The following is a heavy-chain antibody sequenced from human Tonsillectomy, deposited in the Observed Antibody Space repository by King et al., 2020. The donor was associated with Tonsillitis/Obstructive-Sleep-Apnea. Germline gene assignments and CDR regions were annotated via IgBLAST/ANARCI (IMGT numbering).Heavy chain of an antibody. CDR2: IKRKAEGETT. CDR3: TTGGWADYYDSRTHYYWYFDY. V-gene: IGHV3-15*01. Sequence: MQLVQSGGGLVKPGGSLRLSCAASGFTFSNAWMSWVRQAPGGGLEWVGRIKRKAEGETTNYAAPVRGRFTISRDDLKNMVYLQMNSLKTEDTAVYFCTTGGWADYYDSRTHYYWYFDYWGQGTLVSVSS. CDR1: GFTFSNAW. J-gene: IGHJ4*02. D-gene: IGHD3-22*01.